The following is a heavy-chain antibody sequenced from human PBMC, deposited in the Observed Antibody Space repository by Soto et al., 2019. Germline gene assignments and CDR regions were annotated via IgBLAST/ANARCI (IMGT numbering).Heavy chain of an antibody. J-gene: IGHJ6*02. CDR3: ASCEGDSNQGSYYYYGMDV. V-gene: IGHV3-33*08. Sequence: GGSLRLSCAASGFTFSSYSMNWVRQAPGKGLEWVAVIWYNGSNKYYADSVKGRFTISRDNSKNTLYLQMNSLRAEDTAVYYCASCEGDSNQGSYYYYGMDVWGQGTTVTVSS. CDR1: GFTFSSYS. CDR2: IWYNGSNK. D-gene: IGHD4-4*01.